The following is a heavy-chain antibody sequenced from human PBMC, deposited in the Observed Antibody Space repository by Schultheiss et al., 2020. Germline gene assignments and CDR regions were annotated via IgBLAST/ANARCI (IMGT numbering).Heavy chain of an antibody. CDR3: ARGGPSYYYGSGSYYNVGLDY. CDR2: INHSGST. D-gene: IGHD3-10*01. CDR1: GGSISSGGYS. Sequence: SETLSLTCAVSGGSISSGGYSWSWIRQPPGKGLEWIGEINHSGSTNYNPSLKSRVTISVDTSKNQFSLKLSSVTAADAAVYYCARGGPSYYYGSGSYYNVGLDYWGQGTLVTVSS. J-gene: IGHJ4*02. V-gene: IGHV4-30-2*01.